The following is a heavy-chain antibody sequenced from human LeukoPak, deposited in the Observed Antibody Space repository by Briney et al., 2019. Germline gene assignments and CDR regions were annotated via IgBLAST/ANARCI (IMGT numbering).Heavy chain of an antibody. CDR3: AKDPLVRGVTYDY. CDR2: ISGSGGST. D-gene: IGHD3-10*01. Sequence: PGGSLRLSCAASGFTFNSYAMSWVRQAPGKGLEWVSAISGSGGSTYYADSVKGRFTISRDNSKNTLYLQMNSLRAEDTAVYYCAKDPLVRGVTYDYWGQGTLVTVSS. J-gene: IGHJ4*02. V-gene: IGHV3-23*01. CDR1: GFTFNSYA.